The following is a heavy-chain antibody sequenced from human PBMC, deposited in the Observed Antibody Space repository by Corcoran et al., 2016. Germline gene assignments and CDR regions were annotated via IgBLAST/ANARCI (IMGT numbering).Heavy chain of an antibody. CDR1: GFTFSRYW. D-gene: IGHD6-25*01. J-gene: IGHJ4*02. CDR3: ARDFAADTLGY. Sequence: EVQLVESGGGLVQPGGSLRLSCAASGFTFSRYWMSWVRQAPGKGLEWVANIKQDGSEKYYVDSVKGRFTVSRDNAKNSLSLQMNSLRAEDSGVYYCARDFAADTLGYWGQGTLVTVSS. V-gene: IGHV3-7*01. CDR2: IKQDGSEK.